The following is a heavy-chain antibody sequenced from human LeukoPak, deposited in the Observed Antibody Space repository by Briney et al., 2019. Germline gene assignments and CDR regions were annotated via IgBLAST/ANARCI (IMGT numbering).Heavy chain of an antibody. CDR3: ARSDPKLLWFGGLPHWFDP. Sequence: GESLKISCKGSGYSFTSYWIGWVRQMPGKGLEWMGIIYPGDSDTRYSPSFQGQVTISADKSISTAYLQWSSLKASDTAMYYCARSDPKLLWFGGLPHWFDPWGQGTLVTVSS. CDR1: GYSFTSYW. CDR2: IYPGDSDT. J-gene: IGHJ5*02. D-gene: IGHD3-10*01. V-gene: IGHV5-51*01.